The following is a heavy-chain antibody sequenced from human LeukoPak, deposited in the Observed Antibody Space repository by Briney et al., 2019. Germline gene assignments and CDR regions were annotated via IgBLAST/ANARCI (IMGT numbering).Heavy chain of an antibody. CDR1: GGSFSGYY. Sequence: SETLSLTCAVYGGSFSGYYWSWIRQPPGKGLEWIGEINHSGSTNYNPSLKSRVTISVDTSKNQFSLKLSSVTAADTAVYYCARRGYSYGSKPAFDYWGQGTLVTVSS. CDR2: INHSGST. D-gene: IGHD5-18*01. CDR3: ARRGYSYGSKPAFDY. J-gene: IGHJ4*02. V-gene: IGHV4-34*01.